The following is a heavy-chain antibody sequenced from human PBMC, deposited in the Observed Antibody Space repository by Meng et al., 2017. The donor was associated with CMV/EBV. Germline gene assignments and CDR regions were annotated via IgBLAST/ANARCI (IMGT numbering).Heavy chain of an antibody. V-gene: IGHV3-7*01. Sequence: GESLKISCAASGFTFSSYWMSWVRQAPGKGLEWVANIKQDGSEKYYVDSVKGRFTISRDNAKNSLHLQMNSLRAEDTAVYYCARGYCSGGSCYSWDYYYGMDVWGQGTTVTVSS. J-gene: IGHJ6*02. CDR3: ARGYCSGGSCYSWDYYYGMDV. CDR1: GFTFSSYW. CDR2: IKQDGSEK. D-gene: IGHD2-15*01.